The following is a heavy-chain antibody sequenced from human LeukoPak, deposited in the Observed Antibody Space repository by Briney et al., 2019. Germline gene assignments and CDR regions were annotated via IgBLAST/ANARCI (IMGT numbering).Heavy chain of an antibody. CDR2: IYYSGST. Sequence: PSETLSLTCTVSGGSISSSSYYWRWIRQPPGKGLEWIGNIYYSGSTYYNPSLKSRVTISVDTSKKQFSLKLSSVTAADTAVYYCATYYCGGDCYSGYFDYWGQGTLVTASS. CDR3: ATYYCGGDCYSGYFDY. V-gene: IGHV4-39*01. CDR1: GGSISSSSYY. D-gene: IGHD2-21*02. J-gene: IGHJ4*02.